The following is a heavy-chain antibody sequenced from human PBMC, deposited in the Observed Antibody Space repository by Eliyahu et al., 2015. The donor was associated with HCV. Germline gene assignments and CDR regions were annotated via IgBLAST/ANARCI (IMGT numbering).Heavy chain of an antibody. CDR2: IKTKNEGGPT. J-gene: IGHJ4*02. D-gene: IGHD4-23*01. V-gene: IGHV3-15*01. Sequence: EVQLVESGGDLVRPGGSLRLSCAAXGFTFNNAWMSWVRQAPGKGLEWVGVIKTKNEGGPTDYAAAVKGRFIISRDDSKNTLYLQMNSLMFEDTAVYYCTAGLGKTDTDYWGQGTLVSVSS. CDR3: TAGLGKTDTDY. CDR1: GFTFNNAW.